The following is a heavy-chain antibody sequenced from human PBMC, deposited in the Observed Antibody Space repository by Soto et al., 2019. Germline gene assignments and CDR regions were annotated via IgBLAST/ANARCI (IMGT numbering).Heavy chain of an antibody. V-gene: IGHV4-59*12. J-gene: IGHJ4*02. CDR1: GCSISSYY. Sequence: SETLSLTCTVSGCSISSYYWSLIRPPPGKGLEWIGYIYYSGSTNYNPSLQSRVTISVDTSKNQFSLKLSSVTAADTALYYCGTGLSGYHFDYWGQGTLVTVSS. CDR3: GTGLSGYHFDY. CDR2: IYYSGST. D-gene: IGHD3-22*01.